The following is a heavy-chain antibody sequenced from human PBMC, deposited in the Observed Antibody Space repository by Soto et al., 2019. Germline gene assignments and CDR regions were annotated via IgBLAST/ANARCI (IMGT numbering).Heavy chain of an antibody. V-gene: IGHV4-31*03. D-gene: IGHD6-19*01. CDR2: IYYSGST. J-gene: IGHJ3*02. CDR1: GGSISSGGYY. Sequence: QVQLQESGPGLVKPSQTLSLTCTVSGGSISSGGYYWSWIRQHPGKGLEWIGYIYYSGSTYYNPSLKSRVTISADTSKNQFALKLSSVTAADTAVYYCARGRKQWLADDAFDIWGQGTMVTVSS. CDR3: ARGRKQWLADDAFDI.